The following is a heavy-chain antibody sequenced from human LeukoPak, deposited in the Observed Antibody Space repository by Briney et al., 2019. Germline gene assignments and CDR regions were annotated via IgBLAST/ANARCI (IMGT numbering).Heavy chain of an antibody. D-gene: IGHD4/OR15-4a*01. CDR1: GLTFSDYW. CDR2: IKQDGSET. Sequence: GGSLRLSCVVSGLTFSDYWMSWVRQAPGKGLEWVGNIKQDGSETYYGDSVKGRFTISRDNTKKSLYLQMNNLRAEDTADYYCARHLTFFDYWGQGALVSVSS. CDR3: ARHLTFFDY. V-gene: IGHV3-7*01. J-gene: IGHJ4*02.